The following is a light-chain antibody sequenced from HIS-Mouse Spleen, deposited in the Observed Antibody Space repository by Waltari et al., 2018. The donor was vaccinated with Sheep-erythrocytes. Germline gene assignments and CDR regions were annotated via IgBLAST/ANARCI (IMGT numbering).Light chain of an antibody. CDR3: SSYAGSNNWV. Sequence: QSALTQPPSASGSPGTSVTISCTGTSRAVGGSNYVSWYQQHPGKAPKLMMYEVSKRPSGVPDRFSGSKSGNTASLTVSGLQAEDEADYYCSSYAGSNNWVFGGGTKLTVL. CDR2: EVS. V-gene: IGLV2-8*01. CDR1: SRAVGGSNY. J-gene: IGLJ3*02.